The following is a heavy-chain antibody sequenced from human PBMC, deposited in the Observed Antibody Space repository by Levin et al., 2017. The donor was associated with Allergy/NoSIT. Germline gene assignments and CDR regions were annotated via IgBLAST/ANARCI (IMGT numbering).Heavy chain of an antibody. D-gene: IGHD3-3*01. J-gene: IGHJ4*02. CDR3: ADGRYYDFWSGYFRY. CDR2: VSWNSGTI. Sequence: LSLTCAVSGFAFEDFAMHWVRQAPGKGLEWVSGVSWNSGTIAYADSVKGRFTISRDNAKNSLYLQMDSLRSEDTAFYYCADGRYYDFWSGYFRYWGQGSLVTVSS. CDR1: GFAFEDFA. V-gene: IGHV3-9*01.